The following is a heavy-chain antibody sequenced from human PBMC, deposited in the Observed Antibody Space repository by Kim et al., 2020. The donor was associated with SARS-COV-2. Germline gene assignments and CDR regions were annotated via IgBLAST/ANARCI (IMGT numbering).Heavy chain of an antibody. CDR1: GYSFTSYW. Sequence: GESLKISCKGSGYSFTSYWISWVRQMPGKGLEWMGRIDPSDSYTNYSPSFQGHVTISADKSISTAYLQWSSLKASDTAMYYCAGTSRSWYNPRAALQPSNYYYCGMDVWGQGTTVTVSS. J-gene: IGHJ6*02. CDR3: AGTSRSWYNPRAALQPSNYYYCGMDV. V-gene: IGHV5-10-1*01. CDR2: IDPSDSYT. D-gene: IGHD6-13*01.